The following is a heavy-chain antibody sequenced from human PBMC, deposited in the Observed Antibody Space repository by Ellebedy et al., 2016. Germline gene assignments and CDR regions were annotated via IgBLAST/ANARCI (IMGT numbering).Heavy chain of an antibody. CDR2: LYSTGIS. CDR1: GGSISSTTYY. D-gene: IGHD2-2*01. J-gene: IGHJ3*02. V-gene: IGHV4-39*02. CDR3: AREVDVPADSDAFDI. Sequence: SETLSLXCTVSGGSISSTTYYWGWIRQPPGKGLEWIGSLYSTGISYNNPSLKNRVTMSVDTSKSQFSLNLTSVTAADTAVYYCAREVDVPADSDAFDIWGQGTMVTVSS.